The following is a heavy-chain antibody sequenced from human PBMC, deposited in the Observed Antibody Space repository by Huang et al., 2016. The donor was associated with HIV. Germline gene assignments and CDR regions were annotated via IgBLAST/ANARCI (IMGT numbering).Heavy chain of an antibody. V-gene: IGHV1-18*01. CDR2: ISAYNGNT. J-gene: IGHJ5*02. CDR3: GRDEWYPIQNWIDV. Sequence: QAQLVQSGPEVKRPGASVKVSCKASGYTFTKYGVNWVRKAPGQGLEWMGWISAYNGNTNYAQKFQGRVTLTTDTSTTTAYMELKNLSPDDTAIYFCGRDEWYPIQNWIDVWGQGSLLTVS. CDR1: GYTFTKYG. D-gene: IGHD3-3*01.